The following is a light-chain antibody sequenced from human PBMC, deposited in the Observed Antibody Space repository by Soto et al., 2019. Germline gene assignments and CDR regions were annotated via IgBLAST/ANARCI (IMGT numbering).Light chain of an antibody. CDR1: SSDVGSYNY. CDR3: SSYTSRSIL. J-gene: IGLJ1*01. V-gene: IGLV2-14*01. CDR2: EVR. Sequence: QSVLTQPASVSGSPGQSITISCTGTSSDVGSYNYVSWYQQHPGKAPKLMIYEVRDRPSGISSRFSGSKSGNTASLTISGLQTEDEADYYCSSYTSRSILFGTGTKVTVL.